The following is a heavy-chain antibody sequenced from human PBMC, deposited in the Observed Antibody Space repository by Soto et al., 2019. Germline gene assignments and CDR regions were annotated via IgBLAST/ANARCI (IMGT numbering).Heavy chain of an antibody. V-gene: IGHV3-74*01. Sequence: GSLRLSCAASGFTFSSYWMHWVRQAPGKGLVWVSRINSDGSSTSYADSVKGRFTISRDNAKNTLYLQMNSLRAEDTAVYYCARDRDGRDAFDIWGQGTMVTVSS. J-gene: IGHJ3*02. CDR3: ARDRDGRDAFDI. CDR1: GFTFSSYW. CDR2: INSDGSST.